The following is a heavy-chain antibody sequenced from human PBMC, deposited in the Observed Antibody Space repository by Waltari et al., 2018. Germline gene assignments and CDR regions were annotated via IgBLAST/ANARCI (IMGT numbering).Heavy chain of an antibody. J-gene: IGHJ6*02. CDR3: ARGFYDGSGSLRDYYGMDV. CDR1: GATFTSFV. D-gene: IGHD3-10*01. Sequence: QVQLVQSGSEVKKPGSSVKVSCKASGATFTSFVINWVRQAPGQGLEWMGRVIPSLRMANYAQKFQGSVTITADEPTSLAYLELNSLRSEDTAVYYCARGFYDGSGSLRDYYGMDVWGQGTAVTVSS. CDR2: VIPSLRMA. V-gene: IGHV1-69*04.